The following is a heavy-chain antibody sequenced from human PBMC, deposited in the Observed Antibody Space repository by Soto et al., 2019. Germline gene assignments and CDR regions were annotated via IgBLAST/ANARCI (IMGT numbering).Heavy chain of an antibody. CDR2: INPSGGST. CDR3: ARDGSWPDYYYYYGMDV. D-gene: IGHD2-15*01. Sequence: ASVKVSCKASGYTFTSYYMHWVRQAPGQGLEWMGIINPSGGSTSYAQKLQGRVTMTRDTSTSTVYMELSSLRSEDTAVYYCARDGSWPDYYYYYGMDVWGQGTTVTVSS. J-gene: IGHJ6*02. CDR1: GYTFTSYY. V-gene: IGHV1-46*01.